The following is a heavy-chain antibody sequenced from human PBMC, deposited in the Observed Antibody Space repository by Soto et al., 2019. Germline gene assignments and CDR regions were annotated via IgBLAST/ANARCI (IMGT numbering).Heavy chain of an antibody. CDR1: GYSFASYW. CDR3: ARTRSFTLGFYYDGMDV. J-gene: IGHJ6*02. D-gene: IGHD6-6*01. Sequence: GESQKISCQGSGYSFASYWIGWVRQMPGKDLEWMGIIYPGDSDTRYSPSFQGQVTISADKSLRTAYLQWTSLKASDTALYYCARTRSFTLGFYYDGMDVWGQGTTVTVSS. V-gene: IGHV5-51*01. CDR2: IYPGDSDT.